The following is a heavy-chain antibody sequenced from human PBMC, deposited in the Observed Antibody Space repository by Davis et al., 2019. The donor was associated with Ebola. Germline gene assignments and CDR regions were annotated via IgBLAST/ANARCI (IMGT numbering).Heavy chain of an antibody. J-gene: IGHJ6*02. CDR2: INHSGST. D-gene: IGHD3-10*01. Sequence: SETLSLTCAVYGGSFSGYYWSWIRQPPGKGLEWIGEINHSGSTNYNPSLKSRVTISVDTSKNQFSLKLSSVTAADTAVYYCARGPLPSWYYYGSGSYGGHYYGMDVWGQGTTVTVSS. V-gene: IGHV4-34*01. CDR3: ARGPLPSWYYYGSGSYGGHYYGMDV. CDR1: GGSFSGYY.